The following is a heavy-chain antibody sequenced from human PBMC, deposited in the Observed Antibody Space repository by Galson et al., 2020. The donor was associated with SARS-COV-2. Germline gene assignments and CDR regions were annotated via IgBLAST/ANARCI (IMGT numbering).Heavy chain of an antibody. CDR2: ISYNGSNK. J-gene: IGHJ4*02. V-gene: IGHV3-30*04. CDR1: GFTFSSYA. D-gene: IGHD6-13*01. Sequence: GGSLRLSCAASGFTFSSYAMHWVRQAPGKGLEWVAVISYNGSNKYYADSVKGRFTISRDNSKNTLYLQMNSLRAEDTAVYYCANTGIAAAGGNYWGQGTLVTVSS. CDR3: ANTGIAAAGGNY.